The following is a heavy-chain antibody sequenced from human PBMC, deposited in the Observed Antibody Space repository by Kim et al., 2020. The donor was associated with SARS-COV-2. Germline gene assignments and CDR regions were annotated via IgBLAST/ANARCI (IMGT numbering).Heavy chain of an antibody. D-gene: IGHD2-15*01. J-gene: IGHJ5*02. CDR1: GDSISSNY. Sequence: SETLSLTCTVSGDSISSNYWSWFRQPAGKGLEWIGRIHSTGSTNYNPSLKSRVTMSVDTSKNQFSLKLTSVAAADTAVYYCARGGRGGPNSFDPWGQGTLVTVSS. CDR3: ARGGRGGPNSFDP. CDR2: IHSTGST. V-gene: IGHV4-4*07.